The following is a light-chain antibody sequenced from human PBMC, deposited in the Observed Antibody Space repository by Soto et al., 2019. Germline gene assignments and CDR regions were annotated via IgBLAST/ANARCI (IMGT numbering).Light chain of an antibody. CDR3: QHYNSYSEA. Sequence: DIQMTQSPSTLSGSVGDRVTITCWASQTISSWLAWYQQKPVKAPKLLIYKASTLKSGVPSRFSGSGSGTEFTLTISSLQPDDFATYYCQHYNSYSEAFGQGTKVDNK. CDR1: QTISSW. CDR2: KAS. V-gene: IGKV1-5*03. J-gene: IGKJ1*01.